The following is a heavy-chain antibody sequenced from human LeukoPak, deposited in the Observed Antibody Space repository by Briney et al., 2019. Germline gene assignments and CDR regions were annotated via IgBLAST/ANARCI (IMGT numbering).Heavy chain of an antibody. Sequence: GGSLRLSCVASGLSFSTFAMSWVRQGPARGLEWVSSLRGNGEAFYADSVKGRFTLSSDISRNTVYLQPNNLRVEDTAIYYCARASWVSSTDAVRWGQGTLITVSS. CDR1: GLSFSTFA. D-gene: IGHD3-16*01. V-gene: IGHV3-23*01. CDR2: LRGNGEA. CDR3: ARASWVSSTDAVR. J-gene: IGHJ4*02.